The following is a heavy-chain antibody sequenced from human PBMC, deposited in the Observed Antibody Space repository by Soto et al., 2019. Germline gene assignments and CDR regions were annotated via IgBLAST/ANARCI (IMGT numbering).Heavy chain of an antibody. V-gene: IGHV4-59*01. J-gene: IGHJ6*03. CDR3: ARSDGDHGTDYYYYYMDV. CDR2: IYYSGST. CDR1: GGSISSYY. D-gene: IGHD4-17*01. Sequence: QVQLQESGPGLVKPSETLSLTCTVSGGSISSYYWSWIRQPPGKGLEWIGYIYYSGSTNYNPSLKSRVTISVDTSKNQFSLKLSSVTAADTAVYYCARSDGDHGTDYYYYYMDVWGKGTTVTVSS.